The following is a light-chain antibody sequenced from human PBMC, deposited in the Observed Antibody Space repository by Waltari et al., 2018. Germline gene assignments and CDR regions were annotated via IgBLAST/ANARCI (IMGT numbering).Light chain of an antibody. CDR2: KAS. J-gene: IGKJ1*01. CDR1: QSIPTW. CDR3: HQYNAYSWA. Sequence: DIQMTQSPSTLSASVGDRVTITCRASQSIPTWLAWYQQKPGKAPKLLIYKASTLESGVPSRFSGSGSGTDFTLTISSLQPEDFATYYCHQYNAYSWAFGQGTKVEI. V-gene: IGKV1-5*03.